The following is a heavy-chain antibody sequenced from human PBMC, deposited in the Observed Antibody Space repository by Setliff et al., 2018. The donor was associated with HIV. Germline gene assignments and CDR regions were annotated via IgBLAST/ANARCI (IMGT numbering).Heavy chain of an antibody. D-gene: IGHD2-21*02. CDR1: GFTFDDYT. CDR3: SKGHPDGDPYYFDY. V-gene: IGHV3-43*01. CDR2: INWDGGSI. Sequence: GGSLRLSCAASGFTFDDYTMHWVRQAPGKGLEWVSLINWDGGSIFYADSVRGRFTISRANSKNSLYLQMNGLRTEDTALYYCSKGHPDGDPYYFDYWGQGTLVTVSS. J-gene: IGHJ4*02.